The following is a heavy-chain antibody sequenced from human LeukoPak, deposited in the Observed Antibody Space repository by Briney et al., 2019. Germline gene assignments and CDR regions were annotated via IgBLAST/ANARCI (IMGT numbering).Heavy chain of an antibody. D-gene: IGHD2-15*01. Sequence: PGGSLRLSCAASGFTFSSYAMSWVRQAPGKGLEWVSAISGSGGSTYYADSVKGRFTISRDNAKNSLYLQMNSLRAEDTAVYYCARDVVVAATPGNRHFDYWGQGTLVTVSS. CDR3: ARDVVVAATPGNRHFDY. CDR1: GFTFSSYA. V-gene: IGHV3-23*01. J-gene: IGHJ4*02. CDR2: ISGSGGST.